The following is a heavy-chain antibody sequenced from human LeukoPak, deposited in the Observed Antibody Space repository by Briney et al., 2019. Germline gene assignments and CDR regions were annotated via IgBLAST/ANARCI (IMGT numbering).Heavy chain of an antibody. D-gene: IGHD1-26*01. CDR3: ARDPVGASGPDY. J-gene: IGHJ4*02. V-gene: IGHV4-39*07. CDR1: GGSISSSSYY. Sequence: SETLSLTCTVSGGSISSSSYYWGWIRQPPGKGLEWIGSIYYSGSTYYNPSLKSRVTISVDTSKNQFSLKLSSVTAADTAVYYCARDPVGASGPDYWGQGTLVTVSS. CDR2: IYYSGST.